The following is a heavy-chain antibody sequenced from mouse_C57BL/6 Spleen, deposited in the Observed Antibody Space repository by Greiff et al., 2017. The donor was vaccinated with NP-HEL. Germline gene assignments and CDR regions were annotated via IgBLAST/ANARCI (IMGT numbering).Heavy chain of an antibody. V-gene: IGHV1-69*01. CDR1: GFTFTSYW. CDR2: IDPSDSYT. CDR3: ARTYYGSSYGFAY. D-gene: IGHD1-1*01. Sequence: QVQLQQPGAGLVMPGASVKLSCTASGFTFTSYWMHWVKQSPGQGLEWIGEIDPSDSYTYYNHNLKGRFTLTVDKSSSTVYMQLSSLTSEDSAVYCCARTYYGSSYGFAYWGQGTLVTVSA. J-gene: IGHJ3*01.